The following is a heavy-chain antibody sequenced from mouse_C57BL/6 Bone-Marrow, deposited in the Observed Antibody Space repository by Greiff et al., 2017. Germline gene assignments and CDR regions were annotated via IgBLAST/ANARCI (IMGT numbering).Heavy chain of an antibody. Sequence: EVHLVESGGGLVQPKGSLKLSCAASGFTFNTYAMHWVRQAPGKGLEWVARIRSKSSNYATYYADSVKDRFTISRDDSQSMLYLQMNNLKTEDTAMYYCVRAPLDSSGFAWFAYWAKGLWSLSLQ. CDR2: IRSKSSNYAT. V-gene: IGHV10-3*01. J-gene: IGHJ3*01. CDR3: VRAPLDSSGFAWFAY. CDR1: GFTFNTYA. D-gene: IGHD3-2*02.